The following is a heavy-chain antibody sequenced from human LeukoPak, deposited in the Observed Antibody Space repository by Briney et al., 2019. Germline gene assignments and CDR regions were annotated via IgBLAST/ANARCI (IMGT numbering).Heavy chain of an antibody. V-gene: IGHV3-7*01. D-gene: IGHD6-13*01. CDR3: ARGRGRIAAAGTGYYMDV. Sequence: PGGSLRLSCAASGFTFTTYWMSWIRQTPGKGLEWVAKIKPDGSEKSYVDSVKGRFTISRDNAKNSLYLQMNSLRAEDTAVYYCARGRGRIAAAGTGYYMDVWGKGTTVTVSS. J-gene: IGHJ6*03. CDR1: GFTFTTYW. CDR2: IKPDGSEK.